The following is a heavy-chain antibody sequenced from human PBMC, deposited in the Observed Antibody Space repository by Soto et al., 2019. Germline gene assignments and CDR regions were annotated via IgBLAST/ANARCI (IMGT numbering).Heavy chain of an antibody. CDR1: GGTFGSYA. J-gene: IGHJ6*02. Sequence: SVQVSCKASGGTFGSYAISWVGQAPGQGLEWMGGIIPIFGTANYAQKFQGRVTITADESTSTAYMELSSLRSEDTAVYYCASSVAGNGYYYYYGMDVWGQGTTVTVSS. V-gene: IGHV1-69*13. CDR3: ASSVAGNGYYYYYGMDV. D-gene: IGHD6-19*01. CDR2: IIPIFGTA.